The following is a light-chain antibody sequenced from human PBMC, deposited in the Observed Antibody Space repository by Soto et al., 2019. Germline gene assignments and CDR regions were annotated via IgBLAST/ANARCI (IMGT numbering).Light chain of an antibody. V-gene: IGLV2-14*01. Sequence: QSVLTQPASVCGSPGQSITISCTGTSRDVGGYNYVSWYQQHPGKAPELMIHDVSNRPSGVSNRFSGSKSGNTASLTISGLQAEDEAEYYCISYTSSSLYVFGTGTKVPVL. CDR2: DVS. CDR3: ISYTSSSLYV. CDR1: SRDVGGYNY. J-gene: IGLJ1*01.